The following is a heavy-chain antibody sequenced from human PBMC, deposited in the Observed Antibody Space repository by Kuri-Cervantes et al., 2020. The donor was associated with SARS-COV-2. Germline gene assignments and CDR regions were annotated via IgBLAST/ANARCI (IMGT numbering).Heavy chain of an antibody. CDR3: ARSTPLRRLVVISQGGAFDI. Sequence: ASVKVSCKASGYTFTGYYMHWVRQAPGQGLEWMGWINPNSGGTNYAQKFQGWVTMIRDTSISTVYMELSRLRSDDTAVYYCARSTPLRRLVVISQGGAFDIWGQGTMVTVSS. D-gene: IGHD3-22*01. CDR1: GYTFTGYY. J-gene: IGHJ3*02. CDR2: INPNSGGT. V-gene: IGHV1-2*04.